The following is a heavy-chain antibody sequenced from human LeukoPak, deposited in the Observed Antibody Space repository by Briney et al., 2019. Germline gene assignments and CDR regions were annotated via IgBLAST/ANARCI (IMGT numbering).Heavy chain of an antibody. CDR2: ISPDESTT. J-gene: IGHJ4*02. Sequence: GGSLRLSCVASRFTFSSYWMHRVRQAPGTGLVWVSYISPDESTTRYADSVRGRFTISRDNAKNRLYLQMNSLRVEDTAVYFCASAWSYWGQGALVTVSS. V-gene: IGHV3-74*01. CDR1: RFTFSSYW. CDR3: ASAWSY. D-gene: IGHD1-1*01.